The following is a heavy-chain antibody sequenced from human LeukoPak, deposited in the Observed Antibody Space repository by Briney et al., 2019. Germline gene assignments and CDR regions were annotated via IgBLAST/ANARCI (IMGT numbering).Heavy chain of an antibody. Sequence: GGSLRLSCAASGLTFSSYAMSWVRQAPGKGLEWVSAISGSGGSTYYADSVKGRFTISRDNSKNTLYLQMNSLRAEDTAVYYCAKDLTYYYDSSGYYWGGYFDYWGQGTLVTVSS. J-gene: IGHJ4*02. D-gene: IGHD3-22*01. CDR3: AKDLTYYYDSSGYYWGGYFDY. V-gene: IGHV3-23*01. CDR2: ISGSGGST. CDR1: GLTFSSYA.